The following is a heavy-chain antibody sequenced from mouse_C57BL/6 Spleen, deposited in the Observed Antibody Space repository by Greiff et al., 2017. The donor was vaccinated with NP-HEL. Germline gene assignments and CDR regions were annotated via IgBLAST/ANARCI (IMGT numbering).Heavy chain of an antibody. CDR1: GFTFSDYG. V-gene: IGHV5-17*01. Sequence: EVQVVESGGGLVKPGGSLKLSCAASGFTFSDYGMHWVRQAPEKGLEWVAYISSGSSTIYYADTVKGRFTISRDNAKNTLFLQMTSRRAEDTAMYYCAREGYYSSSPFDYWGQGTTLTVSS. D-gene: IGHD1-1*01. CDR2: ISSGSSTI. CDR3: AREGYYSSSPFDY. J-gene: IGHJ2*01.